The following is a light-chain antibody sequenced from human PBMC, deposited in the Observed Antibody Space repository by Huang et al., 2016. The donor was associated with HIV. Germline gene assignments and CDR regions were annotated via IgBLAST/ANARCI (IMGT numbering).Light chain of an antibody. Sequence: EIVLTQSPATLSLSPGERATLSCRASQSVSSYLAWYQQKPGQAPRLLIYDAYKRATGIPARVSGSGSGTDFTLTISSLEPEDFAVYYCQQRSNWPPAFGQGTRLEIK. J-gene: IGKJ5*01. CDR2: DAY. CDR3: QQRSNWPPA. V-gene: IGKV3-11*01. CDR1: QSVSSY.